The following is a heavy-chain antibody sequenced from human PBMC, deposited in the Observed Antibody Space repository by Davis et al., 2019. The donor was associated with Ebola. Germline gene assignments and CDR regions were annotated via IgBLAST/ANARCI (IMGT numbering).Heavy chain of an antibody. J-gene: IGHJ4*02. CDR3: ARARRYYDSSGYYSW. CDR2: ISAYNGNT. CDR1: GYTFTSYG. V-gene: IGHV1-18*01. D-gene: IGHD3-22*01. Sequence: ASVKVSCKASGYTFTSYGISWVRQAPGQGLEWMGWISAYNGNTNYAQKLQGRVTMTTDTSTSTAYMELRSLRSDDTAVYYCARARRYYDSSGYYSWWGQGTLVTVSS.